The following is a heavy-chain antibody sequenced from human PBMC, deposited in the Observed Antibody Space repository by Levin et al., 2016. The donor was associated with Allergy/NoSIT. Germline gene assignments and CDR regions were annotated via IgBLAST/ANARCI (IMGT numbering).Heavy chain of an antibody. CDR3: ARGERTVRGVITLDSGMDV. CDR1: GFTFSSYA. CDR2: ISYDGSNK. D-gene: IGHD3-10*01. Sequence: GESLKISCAASGFTFSSYAMHWVRQAPGKGLEWVAVISYDGSNKYYADSVKGRFTISRDNSKNTLYLQMNSLRAEDTAVYYCARGERTVRGVITLDSGMDVWGQGTTVTVSS. V-gene: IGHV3-30*04. J-gene: IGHJ6*02.